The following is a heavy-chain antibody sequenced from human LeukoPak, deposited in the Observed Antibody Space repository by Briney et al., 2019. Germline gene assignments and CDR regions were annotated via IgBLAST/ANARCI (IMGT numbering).Heavy chain of an antibody. CDR1: GGSISSYY. CDR3: ARDLLSTAGYFDY. V-gene: IGHV4-59*01. J-gene: IGHJ4*02. Sequence: PSETLSLTCTVSGGSISSYYWSWIRQRPGKGLEWIGYIYYSGSTNYNPSLKSRVTISVDTSKNQFSLNLSSVTAADTAVYYCARDLLSTAGYFDYWGQGTLVTVSS. CDR2: IYYSGST. D-gene: IGHD6-19*01.